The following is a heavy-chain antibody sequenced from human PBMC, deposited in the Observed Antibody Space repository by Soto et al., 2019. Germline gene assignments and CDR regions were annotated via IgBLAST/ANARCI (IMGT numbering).Heavy chain of an antibody. J-gene: IGHJ5*02. D-gene: IGHD1-26*01. CDR1: GFTFSSYA. CDR3: AKGTYSNRIGANWFDP. V-gene: IGHV3-23*01. CDR2: ISGSGGNT. Sequence: VQLLESGGGLVQPGGSLRLSCAASGFTFSSYAMTWVRQAPGKGLEWVSAISGSGGNTYYADSVKGRFTIFRDNSKKMVYLQMKSLRDEDTAVYYCAKGTYSNRIGANWFDPWGQGTLVTVSS.